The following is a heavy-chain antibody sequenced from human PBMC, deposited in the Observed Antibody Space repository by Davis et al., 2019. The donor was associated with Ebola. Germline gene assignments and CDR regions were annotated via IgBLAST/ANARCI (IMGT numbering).Heavy chain of an antibody. Sequence: GESLKISCAASGFSFSDYAMSWVRRAPGKGLEWVSSISGGTIYYADSVKGRFTISRDSSKRTLSLQMNSLRAEDTAVYYCAKAGRGSGWAYFDYWGQGTLVTVSS. CDR1: GFSFSDYA. J-gene: IGHJ4*02. CDR2: ISGGTI. D-gene: IGHD6-19*01. V-gene: IGHV3-23*01. CDR3: AKAGRGSGWAYFDY.